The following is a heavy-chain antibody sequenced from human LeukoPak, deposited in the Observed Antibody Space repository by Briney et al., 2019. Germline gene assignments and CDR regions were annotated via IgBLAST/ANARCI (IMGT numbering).Heavy chain of an antibody. D-gene: IGHD6-19*01. CDR2: INHSGST. CDR1: GGSFSGYY. Sequence: SETLSLTCAVYGGSFSGYYWSWIRQPPGKGLEWIGEINHSGSTNYNPSLKSRVTISVDTSKNQFSLKLSSVTAADTAVYYCATYSSGWGSFDYWGQGTLVTVSS. V-gene: IGHV4-34*01. J-gene: IGHJ4*02. CDR3: ATYSSGWGSFDY.